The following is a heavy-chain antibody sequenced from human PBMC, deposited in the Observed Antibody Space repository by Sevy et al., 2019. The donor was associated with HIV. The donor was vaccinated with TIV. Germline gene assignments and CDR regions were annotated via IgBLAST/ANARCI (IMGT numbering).Heavy chain of an antibody. J-gene: IGHJ4*02. CDR1: GFTFSSYA. CDR3: ARDQYYDSSGSPYFDY. Sequence: GGSLRLSCAASGFTFSSYAMHWVRQAPGKGLEWVAVISYDGSNKYYADSVKGRFTISRDNSKNTLYLQMNSLRAEATAVYYCARDQYYDSSGSPYFDYWGQGTLVTVSS. D-gene: IGHD3-22*01. CDR2: ISYDGSNK. V-gene: IGHV3-30-3*01.